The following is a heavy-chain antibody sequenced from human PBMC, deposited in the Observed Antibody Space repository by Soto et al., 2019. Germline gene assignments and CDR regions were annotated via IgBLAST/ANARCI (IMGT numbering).Heavy chain of an antibody. CDR2: INPGSGST. CDR1: GYTFTSYF. CDR3: ARELRDTHHGNSGYCYFDY. Sequence: QVQLVQSGAEVKKPGASVKVSCKSSGYTFTSYFMHWVRQAPGQGLEWVGIINPGSGSTNYAQNFQGRVTLTRDTSTSTVYMEMSSLRSEDTAFYYCARELRDTHHGNSGYCYFDYWGQGTLVTVSS. J-gene: IGHJ4*02. D-gene: IGHD5-12*01. V-gene: IGHV1-46*01.